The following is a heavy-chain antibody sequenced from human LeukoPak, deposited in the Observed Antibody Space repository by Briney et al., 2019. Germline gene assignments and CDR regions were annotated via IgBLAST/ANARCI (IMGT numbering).Heavy chain of an antibody. Sequence: PSETLSLTCAVYGGSFSGYYWSWIRQPPGKGLEWIGEINHSGSTNYNPSLKSRVTISVDTSKSQFPLKLSSVTAADTAVYYCARTPNRYCSGGSCYWFWFDPWGEGTLVTVSS. CDR1: GGSFSGYY. CDR2: INHSGST. CDR3: ARTPNRYCSGGSCYWFWFDP. D-gene: IGHD2-15*01. J-gene: IGHJ5*02. V-gene: IGHV4-34*01.